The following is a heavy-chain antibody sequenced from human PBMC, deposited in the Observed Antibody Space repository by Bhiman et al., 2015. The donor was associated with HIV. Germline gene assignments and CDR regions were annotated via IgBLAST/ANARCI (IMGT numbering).Heavy chain of an antibody. D-gene: IGHD3-10*01. V-gene: IGHV3-7*05. J-gene: IGHJ4*02. Sequence: EVQLVESGGGLVQPGGSLRLSCAASGFTFSSYWMSWVRQAPGKGLEWVANIKEDGSEKDYVDSVKGRFTISRDNAKNSLYLQMNSLRAEDTAVYYCARDGEWGAPEVDYWGQGNPGHRLL. CDR3: ARDGEWGAPEVDY. CDR1: GFTFSSYW. CDR2: IKEDGSEK.